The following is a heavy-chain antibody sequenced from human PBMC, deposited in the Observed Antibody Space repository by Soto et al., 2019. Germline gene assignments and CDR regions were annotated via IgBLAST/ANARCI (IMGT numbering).Heavy chain of an antibody. CDR1: GFTFSSYE. D-gene: IGHD1-26*01. Sequence: GGSLRLSCEASGFTFSSYEMMWVRQAPGKGLEWVSYLHTNGRTTYYSDSVKGRFTITRDNAKNSLYLQMNSLRAEDTAVYYCARDPKWGPFDYWGQGTLVTVSS. CDR2: LHTNGRTT. V-gene: IGHV3-48*03. J-gene: IGHJ4*02. CDR3: ARDPKWGPFDY.